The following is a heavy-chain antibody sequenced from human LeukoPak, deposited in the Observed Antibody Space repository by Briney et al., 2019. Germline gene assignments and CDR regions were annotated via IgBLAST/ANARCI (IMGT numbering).Heavy chain of an antibody. CDR2: IYYSGST. D-gene: IGHD2-2*01. V-gene: IGHV4-31*03. J-gene: IGHJ6*03. CDR3: ARSYCSSTSCSPYYYYYMDV. CDR1: DGSISSGGYY. Sequence: SQTLSLTCTVSDGSISSGGYYWSWIRQHPGKGLEWIGYIYYSGSTYYNPSLKSRVTISVDTSKNQFSLKLSSVTAADTAVYYCARSYCSSTSCSPYYYYYMDVWGKGTTVTVSS.